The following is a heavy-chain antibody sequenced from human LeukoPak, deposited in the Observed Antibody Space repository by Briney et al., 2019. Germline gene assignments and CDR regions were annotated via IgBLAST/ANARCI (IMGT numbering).Heavy chain of an antibody. CDR3: AKDPPVVPAATDPFDY. V-gene: IGHV3-11*01. D-gene: IGHD2-2*01. Sequence: GGSLRLSCAASGFTFSNYYMSWIRQAPGKGLEWVSYISNTGSTTYYVDSVKGRFTISRDNAKNSLYLQMNSLRAEDTAVYYCAKDPPVVPAATDPFDYWGQGTLVTVSS. CDR1: GFTFSNYY. J-gene: IGHJ4*02. CDR2: ISNTGSTT.